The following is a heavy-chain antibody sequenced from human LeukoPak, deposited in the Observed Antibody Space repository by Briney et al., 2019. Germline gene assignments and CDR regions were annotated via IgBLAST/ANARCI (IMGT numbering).Heavy chain of an antibody. D-gene: IGHD3-16*02. CDR2: IYTSGST. J-gene: IGHJ6*02. CDR1: GGPISSYY. Sequence: SETLSLTCTVSGGPISSYYWSWIRQPAGKGLEWIGRIYTSGSTNYNPSLKSRVTMSVDPSKNQFSLKLSSVTAAVTAVYYCARDSSFPYYYYGMDVWGQGTTVTVSS. V-gene: IGHV4-4*07. CDR3: ARDSSFPYYYYGMDV.